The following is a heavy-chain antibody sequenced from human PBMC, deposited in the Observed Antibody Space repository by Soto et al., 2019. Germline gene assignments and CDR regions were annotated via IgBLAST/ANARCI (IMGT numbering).Heavy chain of an antibody. CDR3: ERTVQRFLDWVCGH. CDR2: INHSGST. J-gene: IGHJ4*02. D-gene: IGHD3-9*01. CDR1: GGSFSGYY. V-gene: IGHV4-34*01. Sequence: TLSLTCAVYGGSFSGYYWTWIRQPPGTGLEWIGEINHSGSTNYNPSLKSRVTISVDTSKNQFSLKLTSVTATYYCTKGAERTVQRFLDWVCGHWGQGTPVTVSS.